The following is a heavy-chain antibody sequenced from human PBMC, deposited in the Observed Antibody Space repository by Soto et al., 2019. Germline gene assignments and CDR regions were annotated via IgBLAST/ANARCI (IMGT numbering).Heavy chain of an antibody. D-gene: IGHD6-13*01. J-gene: IGHJ5*02. CDR2: IYHSGST. Sequence: SETLSLTCAVSGGSISSSNWWSWVRQPPGKGLEWIGEIYHSGSTNYNPSLKSRVTISVDKSKNQFSLKLSSVTAADTAVYYCARDYVPATPGIAAAGNDPWGQGTLVTVSS. CDR3: ARDYVPATPGIAAAGNDP. CDR1: GGSISSSNW. V-gene: IGHV4-4*02.